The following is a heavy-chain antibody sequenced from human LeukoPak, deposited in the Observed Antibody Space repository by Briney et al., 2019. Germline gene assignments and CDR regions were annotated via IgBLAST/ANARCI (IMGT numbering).Heavy chain of an antibody. Sequence: GASVKVSCKASGYTFTSYYMHWVRQAPGQGLEWMGIVNPSGGSTSYAQKFQGRVTMTRDTSTSTVYMELSSLRSEDTAAYYCARVIGDSSGYYYVSDYWGQGTLVTVSS. V-gene: IGHV1-46*01. CDR2: VNPSGGST. CDR1: GYTFTSYY. D-gene: IGHD3-22*01. CDR3: ARVIGDSSGYYYVSDY. J-gene: IGHJ4*02.